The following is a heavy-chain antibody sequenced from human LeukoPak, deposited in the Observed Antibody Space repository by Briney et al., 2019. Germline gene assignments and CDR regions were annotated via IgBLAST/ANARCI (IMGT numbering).Heavy chain of an antibody. CDR3: ARGVREVVTAIFDY. CDR1: GYTFTSYY. J-gene: IGHJ4*02. V-gene: IGHV1-46*01. CDR2: INPSGGST. D-gene: IGHD2-21*02. Sequence: ASVKVSCKASGYTFTSYYMHWVRQAPGQGLEWMGIINPSGGSTSYAQKFQGRVTMTRDTSISTAYMELSRLRSDDTAVYYCARGVREVVTAIFDYWGQGTLVTVSS.